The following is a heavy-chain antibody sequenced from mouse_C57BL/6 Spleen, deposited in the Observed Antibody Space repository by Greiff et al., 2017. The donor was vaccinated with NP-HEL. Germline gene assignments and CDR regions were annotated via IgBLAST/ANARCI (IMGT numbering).Heavy chain of an antibody. V-gene: IGHV1-80*01. Sequence: QVQLKESGAELVKPGASVKISCKASGYAFSSYWMNWVKQRPGKGLEWIGQIYPGDGDTNYNGKLKGKATLTADKSSSTAYMQLSSLTSEDSAVYFCAREYYGTVFAYWGQGTLVTVSA. CDR3: AREYYGTVFAY. CDR1: GYAFSSYW. J-gene: IGHJ3*01. CDR2: IYPGDGDT. D-gene: IGHD1-1*01.